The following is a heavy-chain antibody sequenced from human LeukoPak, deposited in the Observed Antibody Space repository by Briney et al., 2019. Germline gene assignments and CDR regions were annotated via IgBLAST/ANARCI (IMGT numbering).Heavy chain of an antibody. J-gene: IGHJ4*02. CDR2: INPDSGVT. V-gene: IGHV1-2*06. Sequence: ASVKVSCKASGYTFTDYYMHWVRQAPGQGREWMGRINPDSGVTNFAQKFQGRVTMTRDTSISTAYMELSRLTSDDTAVYYCATPLWFGKFIFHYWGQGSLVTVSS. CDR1: GYTFTDYY. CDR3: ATPLWFGKFIFHY. D-gene: IGHD3-10*01.